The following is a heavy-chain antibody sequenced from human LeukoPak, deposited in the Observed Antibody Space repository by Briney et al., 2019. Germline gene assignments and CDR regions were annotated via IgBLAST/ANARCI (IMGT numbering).Heavy chain of an antibody. D-gene: IGHD5-12*01. CDR1: GGSISSGSYY. CDR2: IYYSGST. CDR3: ARYSGYDTRLFDY. V-gene: IGHV4-61*01. J-gene: IGHJ4*02. Sequence: SETLSLTCTVSGGSISSGSYYWSWIRQPPGLGLEWIGYIYYSGSTNYNPSLKSRVTISVDTSKLKFSLKLSSVVAAYTAVYYCARYSGYDTRLFDYWGQGTLVTVSS.